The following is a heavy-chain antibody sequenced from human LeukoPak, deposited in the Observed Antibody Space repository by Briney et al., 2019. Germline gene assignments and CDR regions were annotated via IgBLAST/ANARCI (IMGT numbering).Heavy chain of an antibody. CDR2: ISSSSSYI. CDR1: GFTFSSYS. D-gene: IGHD1-26*01. J-gene: IGHJ3*02. Sequence: GGSLRLSCAASGFTFSSYSMNWVRQAPGKGLEWVSSISSSSSYIYYTDSVKGRFTISRDNAKNSLYLQMNSLRAEDTAVYYCARDHAQLFEWELNAFDIWGQGTMVTVSS. CDR3: ARDHAQLFEWELNAFDI. V-gene: IGHV3-21*01.